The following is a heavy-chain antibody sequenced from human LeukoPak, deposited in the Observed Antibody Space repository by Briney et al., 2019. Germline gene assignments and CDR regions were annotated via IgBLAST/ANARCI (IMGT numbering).Heavy chain of an antibody. CDR2: INGRGIST. D-gene: IGHD3-22*01. CDR1: GVIFPTHA. CDR3: VREPYYDSSGSFDY. V-gene: IGHV3-23*01. Sequence: GGSLRLSCAAPGVIFPTHAMAWVRQAPGKGLEWVSSINGRGISTYYADSVKGRFTISRDNSKNTLYLQMNSLRDDDTAVYHCVREPYYDSSGSFDYWGQGTLVTVSS. J-gene: IGHJ4*02.